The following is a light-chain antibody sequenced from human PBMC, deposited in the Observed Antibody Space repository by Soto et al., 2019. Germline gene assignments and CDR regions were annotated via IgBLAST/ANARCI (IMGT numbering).Light chain of an antibody. CDR1: SSDVGGYNY. CDR2: DVT. J-gene: IGLJ3*02. CDR3: AAWDDSLNGRV. Sequence: QSVLTQPRSVSGSPGQSVTISCTGTSSDVGGYNYVSWYQQHPGQAPKLMIYDVTKRPSGVPDRFSGSKSGNTASLSISGLQSEDEADYYCAAWDDSLNGRVFGGGTKVTVL. V-gene: IGLV2-11*01.